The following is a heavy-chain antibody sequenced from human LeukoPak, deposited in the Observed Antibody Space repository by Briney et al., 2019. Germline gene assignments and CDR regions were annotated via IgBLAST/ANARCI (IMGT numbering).Heavy chain of an antibody. D-gene: IGHD6-13*01. CDR3: ARARSSSWYEIVDY. J-gene: IGHJ4*02. CDR1: GGTFSSYA. V-gene: IGHV1-18*01. CDR2: ISAYNGNT. Sequence: ASVKVSCKASGGTFSSYAISWVRQAPGQGLEWMGWISAYNGNTNYAQKLQGRVTMTTDTSTSTAYMELRSLRSDDTAVYYCARARSSSWYEIVDYWGQGTLVTVSS.